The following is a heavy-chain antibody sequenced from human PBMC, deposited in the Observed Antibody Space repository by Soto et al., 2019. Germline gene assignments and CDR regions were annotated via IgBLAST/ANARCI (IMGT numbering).Heavy chain of an antibody. Sequence: SETLSLTCTVSRVSVSSRSYSWSWIRLPPGKGLEWIGYVYDSGSTTYNPSLKSRVTISVDTSKNQFSLKLSSVTSADTAMYYSARAKVVAYRYDTRGYYNTFDFWGPGDLVTVSS. D-gene: IGHD3-22*01. V-gene: IGHV4-61*01. CDR3: ARAKVVAYRYDTRGYYNTFDF. CDR1: RVSVSSRSYS. J-gene: IGHJ4*02. CDR2: VYDSGST.